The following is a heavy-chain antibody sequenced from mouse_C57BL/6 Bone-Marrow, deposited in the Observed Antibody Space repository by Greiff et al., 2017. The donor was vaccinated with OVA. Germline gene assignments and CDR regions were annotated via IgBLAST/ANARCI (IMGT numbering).Heavy chain of an antibody. J-gene: IGHJ2*01. CDR3: ARRERLLRIDY. V-gene: IGHV1-64*01. Sequence: VQLQQPGAELVKPGASVKLSCKASGYTFTSYWMHWVKQRPGQGLEWIGMIHPNSGSTNYNEKFKSKATLTVDKSSSTAYMQLSSLTSEDSAVYYCARRERLLRIDYWGQGTTLTVSS. D-gene: IGHD1-1*01. CDR2: IHPNSGST. CDR1: GYTFTSYW.